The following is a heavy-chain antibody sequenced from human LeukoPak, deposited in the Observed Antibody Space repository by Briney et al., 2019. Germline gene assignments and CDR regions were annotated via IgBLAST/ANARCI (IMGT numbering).Heavy chain of an antibody. CDR1: GGSTSSGDFY. D-gene: IGHD6-13*01. J-gene: IGHJ3*02. Sequence: SETLSLTCNVSGGSTSSGDFYWSWIRQPPGKGLEWIGYIYYSGSTNYNPSLKSRVTISVDTSKNQFSLKLSSVTAADTAVYYCARDKGRSWYPNDAFDIWGQGTMVTVSS. V-gene: IGHV4-61*08. CDR2: IYYSGST. CDR3: ARDKGRSWYPNDAFDI.